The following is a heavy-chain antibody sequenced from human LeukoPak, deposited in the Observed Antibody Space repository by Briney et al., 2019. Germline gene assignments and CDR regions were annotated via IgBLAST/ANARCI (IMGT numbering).Heavy chain of an antibody. CDR3: ARLSSGDYDILTGYPTGGLDY. V-gene: IGHV5-51*01. CDR2: IYPGDSDT. D-gene: IGHD3-9*01. Sequence: GESLKISCKGSGYSFTSYWIGWVRQMPGKGLEWMGIIYPGDSDTRYSPSFQGQVTISADKSISTAYLQWSSLKASDTAMYYCARLSSGDYDILTGYPTGGLDYWGQGTLVTVSS. CDR1: GYSFTSYW. J-gene: IGHJ4*02.